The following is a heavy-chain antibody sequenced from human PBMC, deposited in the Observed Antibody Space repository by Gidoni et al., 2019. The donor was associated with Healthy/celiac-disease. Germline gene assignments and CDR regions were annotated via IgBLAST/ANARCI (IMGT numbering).Heavy chain of an antibody. CDR3: ARVLRFLGWKPHRVAFDI. CDR1: GGASSSSY. J-gene: IGHJ3*02. D-gene: IGHD3-3*01. CDR2: IYYSGST. V-gene: IGHV4-59*01. Sequence: QVQLQESGPGLVKPSETLSSTSTVSGGASSSSYWRWIRQPPGQGLEWIGYIYYSGSTNYNPALKSLVTISVDTSKTQFSLMLSSVTAADTAVYYCARVLRFLGWKPHRVAFDIWGQGTMVTVSS.